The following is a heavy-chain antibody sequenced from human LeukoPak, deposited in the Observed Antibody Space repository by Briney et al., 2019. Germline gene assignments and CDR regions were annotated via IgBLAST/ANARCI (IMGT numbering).Heavy chain of an antibody. CDR3: ARRYCSSTSCDVSWFDP. CDR2: IYPGDSDT. J-gene: IGHJ5*02. D-gene: IGHD2-2*01. V-gene: IGHV5-51*01. Sequence: GESLKISCKGSGYSLTNSWIGWVRQMPGKGLEWMGIIYPGDSDTTYSPSFQGQVTISADKSISTAYLQWSSLKASDTAMYYCARRYCSSTSCDVSWFDPWGQGTLVTVSS. CDR1: GYSLTNSW.